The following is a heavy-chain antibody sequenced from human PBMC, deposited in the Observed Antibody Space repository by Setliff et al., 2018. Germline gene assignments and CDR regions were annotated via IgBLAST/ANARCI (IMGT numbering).Heavy chain of an antibody. CDR3: AKDFRDLGYSDY. J-gene: IGHJ4*02. CDR1: GFTFSRHG. CDR2: IWYDGSNK. V-gene: IGHV3-30*02. Sequence: GGSLRLSCGASGFTFSRHGMHWVRQAPDKGLEWVTFIWYDGSNKHYADSVKGRFTVSRDNSKNMLYLQMNSLRAEDTAVYYCAKDFRDLGYSDYWGQGTLVTVSS.